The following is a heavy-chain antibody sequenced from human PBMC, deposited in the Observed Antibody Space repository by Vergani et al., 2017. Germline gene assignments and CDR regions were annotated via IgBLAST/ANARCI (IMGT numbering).Heavy chain of an antibody. V-gene: IGHV3-33*01. CDR3: ARGLRSGIQLWLYAY. Sequence: QVQLVESGGGLVKPGGSLRLSCAASGFTFSSYGMHWVRQAPGKGLEWVAVIWYDGSNKYYADSVKGRFTISRDNSKNTLYLQMNSLRAEDTAVYYCARGLRSGIQLWLYAYWGQGTLVTVSS. D-gene: IGHD5-18*01. CDR2: IWYDGSNK. J-gene: IGHJ4*02. CDR1: GFTFSSYG.